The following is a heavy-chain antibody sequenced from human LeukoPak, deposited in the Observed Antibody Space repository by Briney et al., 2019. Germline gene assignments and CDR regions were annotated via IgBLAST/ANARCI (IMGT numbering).Heavy chain of an antibody. CDR2: ISRDGTIK. CDR3: ASRSGGFDY. J-gene: IGHJ4*02. V-gene: IGHV3-30*09. D-gene: IGHD2-15*01. CDR1: GFTFSSYW. Sequence: GGSLRLSCAASGFTFSSYWMTWVRQAPGKGLEWVAVISRDGTIKYYADYVKGRFAISRDNSKNTLYLQMDSLRPEDTAVFYCASRSGGFDYWGQGTLVTISS.